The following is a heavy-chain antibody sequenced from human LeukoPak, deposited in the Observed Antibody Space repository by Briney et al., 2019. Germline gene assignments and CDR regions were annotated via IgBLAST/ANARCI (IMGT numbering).Heavy chain of an antibody. V-gene: IGHV5-51*01. J-gene: IGHJ3*02. CDR2: FFPGDSDI. CDR1: GYSFTNYW. CDR3: ARRRTTIFGVVIHDAFDI. D-gene: IGHD3-3*01. Sequence: GESLKISCKGSGYSFTNYWIGWVRQMPGKGLEWMGIFFPGDSDIRYSPSFQGQVTISADKSISTAYLQWSSLKASDTAMYYCARRRTTIFGVVIHDAFDIWGQGTMVTVSS.